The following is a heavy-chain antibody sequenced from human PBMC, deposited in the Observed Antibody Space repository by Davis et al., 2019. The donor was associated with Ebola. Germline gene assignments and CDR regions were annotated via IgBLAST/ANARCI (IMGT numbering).Heavy chain of an antibody. CDR2: ISGSGNST. J-gene: IGHJ5*01. CDR1: AFTLSSYA. Sequence: GGSLRLSCAASAFTLSSYAMNWVRQAPGKGLEWVSAISGSGNSTYYADSVKGRFTISRDNSKNTLYLQMNSLRAEDTALYYCAKARQWLVDSWGQGTLVTVSS. CDR3: AKARQWLVDS. V-gene: IGHV3-23*01. D-gene: IGHD6-19*01.